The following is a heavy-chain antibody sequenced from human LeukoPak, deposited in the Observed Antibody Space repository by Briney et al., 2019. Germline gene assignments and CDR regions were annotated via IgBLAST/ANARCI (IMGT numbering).Heavy chain of an antibody. V-gene: IGHV1-2*02. CDR1: GYTFTVYY. J-gene: IGHJ1*01. Sequence: ASVKVSCKASGYTFTVYYMHWVRRAPGQGLEWMGWINPNSGGTNYAQKFQGRVTMTRDTSISTAYMELSRLRSDDTAVYYCARDRVECGGSCYQEYFQHWGQGTLVTVSS. CDR3: ARDRVECGGSCYQEYFQH. CDR2: INPNSGGT. D-gene: IGHD2-15*01.